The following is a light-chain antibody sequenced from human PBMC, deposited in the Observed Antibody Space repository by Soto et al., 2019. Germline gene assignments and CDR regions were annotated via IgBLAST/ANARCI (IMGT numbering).Light chain of an antibody. CDR1: QSISSW. V-gene: IGKV1-5*03. Sequence: DTQMTQSPSTLSASVGDRVTITCRASQSISSWLAWYQQRPGRGPQLLIYRASILQSGVPSRFSGSGSGTAFTLTISSLQPYDFAPYYCQQYDTSSPTFGHATKVPIK. CDR2: RAS. CDR3: QQYDTSSPT. J-gene: IGKJ1*01.